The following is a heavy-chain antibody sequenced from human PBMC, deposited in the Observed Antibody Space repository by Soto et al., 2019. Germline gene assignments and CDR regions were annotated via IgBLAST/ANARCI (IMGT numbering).Heavy chain of an antibody. CDR3: AKNWNWGSLVH. D-gene: IGHD7-27*01. CDR2: FYYGGST. CDR1: GVSVSGGSYF. J-gene: IGHJ4*02. V-gene: IGHV4-61*01. Sequence: PSETLSLTCTVSGVSVSGGSYFWSWVRQPPGKGLEWIGYFYYGGSTNYNPSLKSRVTISVDTPKNQFSLKLSSVTAADTAVYYCAKNWNWGSLVHWGQGTLVTVSS.